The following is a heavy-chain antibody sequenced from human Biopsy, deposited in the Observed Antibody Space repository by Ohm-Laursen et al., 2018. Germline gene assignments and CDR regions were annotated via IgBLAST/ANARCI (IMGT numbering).Heavy chain of an antibody. CDR1: GGSFSGYY. D-gene: IGHD1-20*01. CDR3: ARGSNWNDWSFDY. Sequence: GTLSLTCAVYGGSFSGYYWSWIRQPPGKGLEWIGEMNHGGSTNYNSSLKSRVTISVDTTKNQFSLKLNSVTAADTAVYYCARGSNWNDWSFDYWGQGTVVTVPS. CDR2: MNHGGST. V-gene: IGHV4-34*01. J-gene: IGHJ4*02.